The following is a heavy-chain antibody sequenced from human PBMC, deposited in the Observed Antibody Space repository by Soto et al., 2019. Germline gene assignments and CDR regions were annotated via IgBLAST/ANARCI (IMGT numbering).Heavy chain of an antibody. CDR3: ASALTGDYVGFDY. V-gene: IGHV4-31*03. CDR2: IYSSGKS. D-gene: IGHD3-9*01. Sequence: QVQLQESGPGLVKPSQTLSLTCSVSGASISRDDYYWSWIRQHPGKGLEWIAYIYSSGKSYYNPSLSSRVAISLDTSKNQFSLRLSSVTAADTGIYYCASALTGDYVGFDYWGQGTPATVSS. CDR1: GASISRDDYY. J-gene: IGHJ4*02.